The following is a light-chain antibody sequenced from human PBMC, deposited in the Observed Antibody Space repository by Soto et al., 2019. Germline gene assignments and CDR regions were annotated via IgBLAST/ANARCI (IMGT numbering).Light chain of an antibody. V-gene: IGKV3-11*01. CDR1: QSVTNY. J-gene: IGKJ1*01. CDR3: QQRLNWRPC. CDR2: DAS. Sequence: EIFLTQSPDTLSLSPGEIATLSCRASQSVTNYIAWYQQRPGQAPRLLIYDASNRATGVPARFSGSGSGTDFTLTISDLEPADFVLYYCQQRLNWRPCFCQGTKVEIK.